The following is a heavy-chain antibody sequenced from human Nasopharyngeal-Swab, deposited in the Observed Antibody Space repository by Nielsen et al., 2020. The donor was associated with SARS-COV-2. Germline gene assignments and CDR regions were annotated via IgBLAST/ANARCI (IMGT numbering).Heavy chain of an antibody. CDR2: IYYSGST. D-gene: IGHD2-15*01. CDR3: AREISGGSSHDAFDV. J-gene: IGHJ3*01. Sequence: RQAPGKGLEWIGYIYYSGSTYYNPSLKSRVTISVDTSKNQFSLKLSSVTAADTAVYYCAREISGGSSHDAFDVWGQGTMVTVSS. V-gene: IGHV4-30-4*01.